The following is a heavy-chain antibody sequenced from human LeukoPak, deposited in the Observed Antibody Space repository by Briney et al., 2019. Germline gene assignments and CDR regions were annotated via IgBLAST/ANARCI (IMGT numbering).Heavy chain of an antibody. Sequence: GGSLRLFCAASGFTFSSHYMNCVRQAPGKGLEWVSAISSSSSYIYYADSVRGRFNISRDNAKNSLYLEMNSLRAEDTRVYFCARDSSYFAFDMWGQGTMVTVSS. CDR3: ARDSSYFAFDM. J-gene: IGHJ3*02. D-gene: IGHD5-12*01. CDR2: ISSSSSYI. V-gene: IGHV3-21*01. CDR1: GFTFSSHY.